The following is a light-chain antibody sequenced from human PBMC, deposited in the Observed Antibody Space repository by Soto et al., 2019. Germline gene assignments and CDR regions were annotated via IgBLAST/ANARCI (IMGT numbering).Light chain of an antibody. CDR3: QQYSSLPHT. CDR2: GIS. J-gene: IGKJ2*01. Sequence: SVLTQSPGTLSLSPGERATLSCRASQSVDNRYFAWYQQKPGQAPRLLIYGISSRATGIPDRFSGSGSGTDFTLTISRLEPEDFVVYYCQQYSSLPHTFAQGTKLEVK. V-gene: IGKV3-20*01. CDR1: QSVDNRY.